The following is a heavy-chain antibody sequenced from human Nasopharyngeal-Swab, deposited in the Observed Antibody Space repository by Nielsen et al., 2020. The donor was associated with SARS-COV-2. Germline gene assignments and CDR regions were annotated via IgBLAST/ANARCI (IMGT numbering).Heavy chain of an antibody. CDR3: ARDWGRAFDV. V-gene: IGHV3-7*01. Sequence: GESLKISCAASGFTLGYQWMGWVRQVPGKGLQWVADINQDGSEEVYVDSVKGRFTISRDTAKNSLYLHMNSLRAEDTAIYYCARDWGRAFDVWSQGTMVTVSS. CDR2: INQDGSEE. J-gene: IGHJ3*01. CDR1: GFTLGYQW. D-gene: IGHD3-16*01.